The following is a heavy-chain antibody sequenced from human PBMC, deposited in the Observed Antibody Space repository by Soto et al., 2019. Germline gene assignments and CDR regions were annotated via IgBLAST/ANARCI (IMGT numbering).Heavy chain of an antibody. J-gene: IGHJ4*02. V-gene: IGHV3-48*03. Sequence: GSLRLSCAASGFTFSSYEMNWVRQAPGKGLEWVSYISSSGSTIYYADSVKGRFTISRDNAKNSLYLQMNSLRAEDTAVYYCARGRGGEDYYDSSGYYDYWGQGTLVTVSS. CDR1: GFTFSSYE. CDR2: ISSSGSTI. CDR3: ARGRGGEDYYDSSGYYDY. D-gene: IGHD3-22*01.